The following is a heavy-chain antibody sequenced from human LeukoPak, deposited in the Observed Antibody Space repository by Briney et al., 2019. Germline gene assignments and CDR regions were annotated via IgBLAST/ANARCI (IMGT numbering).Heavy chain of an antibody. J-gene: IGHJ4*01. CDR1: GDSIFTNNVA. CDR3: ARGKSTSFDN. CDR2: TYYRSKWSF. V-gene: IGHV6-1*01. Sequence: SQTLSLTCAISGDSIFTNNVAWNWIRQSPSRGLEWLGRTYYRSKWSFDYAVSVKSRITINADTSKNQFSLQLSSVTPEDTAVYYCARGKSTSFDNWGHGTLVTVSS. D-gene: IGHD2-2*01.